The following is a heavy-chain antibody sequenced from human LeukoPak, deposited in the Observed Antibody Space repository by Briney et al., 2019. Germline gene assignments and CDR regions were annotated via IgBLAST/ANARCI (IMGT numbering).Heavy chain of an antibody. CDR1: GYTLTAYY. J-gene: IGHJ4*02. CDR2: IHPNSGGT. Sequence: ASAKVSCKASGYTLTAYYLHWVRQAPGQGLEWMGWIHPNSGGTNYAQNFQGRVSMTTDTSISTVYMELSRLRSDDTAVYYCARDYYGSGTYYKDYWGQGTLVTVSS. V-gene: IGHV1-2*02. CDR3: ARDYYGSGTYYKDY. D-gene: IGHD3-10*01.